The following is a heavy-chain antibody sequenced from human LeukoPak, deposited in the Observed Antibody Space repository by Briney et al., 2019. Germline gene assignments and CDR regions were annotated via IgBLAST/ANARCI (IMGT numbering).Heavy chain of an antibody. D-gene: IGHD7-27*01. CDR1: GFTFSTYT. CDR2: ISHSGSDI. V-gene: IGHV3-21*01. J-gene: IGHJ3*02. CDR3: ARTSGPRGAFYI. Sequence: PGGSLRLSCAASGFTFSTYTMNWVRQAPGKGLEWVSSISHSGSDISYADSVKGRFTISRDNAKNSLYLQMNSLRAEDTAVYYCARTSGPRGAFYIWGQGTMVTASS.